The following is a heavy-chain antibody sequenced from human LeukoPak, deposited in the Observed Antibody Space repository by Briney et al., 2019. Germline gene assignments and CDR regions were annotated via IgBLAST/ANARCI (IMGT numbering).Heavy chain of an antibody. Sequence: SETLSLTCAVYGGSFSGYYWSWIRQPPGKGLEWIGEINHSGSTNYNPSLKSRVTISVDTSKNQFSLKLSSVTAADTAVYYCARIEGGLLHPTSWGQGTLVTVSS. CDR1: GGSFSGYY. V-gene: IGHV4-34*01. CDR3: ARIEGGLLHPTS. CDR2: INHSGST. D-gene: IGHD2-21*02. J-gene: IGHJ5*02.